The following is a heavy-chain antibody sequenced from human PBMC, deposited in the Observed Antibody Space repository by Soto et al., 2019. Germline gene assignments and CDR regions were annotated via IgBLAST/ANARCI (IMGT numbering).Heavy chain of an antibody. CDR2: IKEDGSEK. CDR1: GFTFSNDW. J-gene: IGHJ4*02. V-gene: IGHV3-7*01. CDR3: ARDVGDS. Sequence: EVQVVESGGGLVQPGGSLRLSCAASGFTFSNDWMTWVRQAAGKGLEWVANIKEDGSEKYYADSVKGRFTISRDNAKNSLCLQMSELRVEDTALYYCARDVGDSWGQGTLVTVSS. D-gene: IGHD2-15*01.